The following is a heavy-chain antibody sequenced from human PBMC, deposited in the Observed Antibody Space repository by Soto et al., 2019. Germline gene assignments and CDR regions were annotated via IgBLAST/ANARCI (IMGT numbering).Heavy chain of an antibody. J-gene: IGHJ4*02. CDR2: IYYSGST. Sequence: QLQLQESGPGLVKPSETLSLTCTVSGGSISSSSYYWGWIRQPPGKGLEWIGRIYYSGSTYYNPSRKSRFSISVDTSKNQFSLKLSSVTAADPAVYYCATLWGQDWGQGTLVTVSS. CDR3: ATLWGQD. D-gene: IGHD3-10*01. CDR1: GGSISSSSYY. V-gene: IGHV4-39*01.